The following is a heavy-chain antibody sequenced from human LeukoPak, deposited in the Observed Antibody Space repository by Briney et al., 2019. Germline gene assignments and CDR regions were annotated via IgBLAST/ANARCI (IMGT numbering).Heavy chain of an antibody. CDR3: ARAVRDSSGYYEYYYYGMDV. CDR2: IYSGGST. Sequence: GGSLRLSCAASGFTVSSNYMSWVRQAPGKGLEWVSVIYSGGSTYYADSVKGRFTISRDNSKNTLYLQMNSLRAEDTAVYYCARAVRDSSGYYEYYYYGMDVWGKGTTVTVSS. V-gene: IGHV3-66*02. J-gene: IGHJ6*04. CDR1: GFTVSSNY. D-gene: IGHD3-22*01.